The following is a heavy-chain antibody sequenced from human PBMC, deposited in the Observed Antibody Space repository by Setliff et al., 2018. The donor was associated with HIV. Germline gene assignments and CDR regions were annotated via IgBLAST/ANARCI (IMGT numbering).Heavy chain of an antibody. CDR1: GGSISNYY. V-gene: IGHV4-59*01. J-gene: IGHJ4*02. CDR3: ARGPSLQTTLFDY. Sequence: SETLSLTCTVSGGSISNYYWNWIRQSPGKGLELIGYVDDTGSTDYNPSLTSRVTISVDMSKNQFSLKLTSVTAADTAVYYCARGPSLQTTLFDYWGPGTLVTVSS. CDR2: VDDTGST.